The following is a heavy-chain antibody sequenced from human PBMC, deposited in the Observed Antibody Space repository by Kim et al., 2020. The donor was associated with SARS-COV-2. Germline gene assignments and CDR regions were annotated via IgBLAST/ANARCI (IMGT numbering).Heavy chain of an antibody. CDR1: GGSISSSSYY. D-gene: IGHD4-17*01. V-gene: IGHV4-39*01. Sequence: SETLSLTCTVSGGSISSSSYYWGWIRQPPGKGLEWIGSIYYSGSTYYNPSLKSRVTISVDTSKNQFSLKLSSVTAADTAVYYCARHDPTVTTEDYWGQGTLVTVSS. CDR3: ARHDPTVTTEDY. CDR2: IYYSGST. J-gene: IGHJ4*02.